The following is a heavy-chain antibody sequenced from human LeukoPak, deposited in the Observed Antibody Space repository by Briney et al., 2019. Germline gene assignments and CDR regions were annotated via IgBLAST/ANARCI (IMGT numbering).Heavy chain of an antibody. D-gene: IGHD6-6*01. CDR1: GFTFSSYS. V-gene: IGHV3-21*01. J-gene: IGHJ5*02. Sequence: GGSLRLSCAASGFTFSSYSMNWVRQAPGKGLEWVSSISSSSSYIYYADSVRGRFTISRDNAKNSLYLQMNSLRAEDTAVYYCARSIAVPNWFDPWGQGTLVTVSS. CDR2: ISSSSSYI. CDR3: ARSIAVPNWFDP.